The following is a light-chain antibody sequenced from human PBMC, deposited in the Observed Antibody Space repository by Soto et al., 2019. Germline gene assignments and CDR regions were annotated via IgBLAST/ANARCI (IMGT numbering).Light chain of an antibody. J-gene: IGKJ5*01. CDR2: GAS. CDR1: QSVSSN. CDR3: QQRNNWPPIT. V-gene: IGKV3-15*01. Sequence: EIVMTQSPATLSVSPGERATLSCRASQSVSSNLAWYQQKPGQAPRLLIYGASTRATGIPARFRGSRSGPEFTLTISSLEPEDFALYYCQQRNNWPPITFGQGTRLEN.